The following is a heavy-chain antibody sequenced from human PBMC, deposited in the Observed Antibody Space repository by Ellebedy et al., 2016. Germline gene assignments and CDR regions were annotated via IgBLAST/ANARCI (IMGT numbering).Heavy chain of an antibody. V-gene: IGHV1-18*04. CDR3: ARDPNDYDFWSGPPSYSMDV. CDR1: GYTFTSYG. J-gene: IGHJ6*02. Sequence: ASVKVSXXASGYTFTSYGISWVRQAPGQGLEWMGWISAYNGNTNYAQKLQGRVTMTTDTSTSTAYMELRSLRSDDTAVYYCARDPNDYDFWSGPPSYSMDVWGQGATVTVSS. D-gene: IGHD3-3*01. CDR2: ISAYNGNT.